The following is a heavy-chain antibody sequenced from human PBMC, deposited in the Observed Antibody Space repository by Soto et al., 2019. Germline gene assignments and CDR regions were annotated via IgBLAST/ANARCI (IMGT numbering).Heavy chain of an antibody. J-gene: IGHJ4*01. CDR2: ISYDGSNK. CDR1: GFTFISYA. V-gene: IGHV3-30*09. CDR3: TTDSYSTMIVVRFDY. D-gene: IGHD3-22*01. Sequence: GGSLRLSCAASGFTFISYAMHWVRQAPGKGLEWVAVISYDGSNKYYADSVKGRFAISRDDSKNMVYLQMNSLKTEDTGIYYCTTDSYSTMIVVRFDYWGHGTLVTVSS.